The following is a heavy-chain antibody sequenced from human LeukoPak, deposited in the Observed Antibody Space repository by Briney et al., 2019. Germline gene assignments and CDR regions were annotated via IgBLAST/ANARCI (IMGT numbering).Heavy chain of an antibody. V-gene: IGHV3-66*01. Sequence: GGALRLSCASSGFTVSINYMNCVRQAPGKWLEWVSIIYSGGTTYYADSVKGRFTISRDNSKNTVYLQMNSLRAEDTAVYYCAKGGGSGVWGQGTTVTVSS. CDR1: GFTVSINY. CDR3: AKGGGSGV. D-gene: IGHD3-10*01. J-gene: IGHJ6*02. CDR2: IYSGGTT.